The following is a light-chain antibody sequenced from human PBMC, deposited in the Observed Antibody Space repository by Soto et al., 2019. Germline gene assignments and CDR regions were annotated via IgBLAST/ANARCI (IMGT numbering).Light chain of an antibody. CDR3: CSYAGTTTWV. V-gene: IGLV2-23*02. Sequence: QSALTQPASVSGSPGQSITISCTGTSSDVGSHNFVSWYQQRPGKAPKLMIFEVTKRSSGVSRCFSAYKSGNTASLTISGVQAEDEADYYCCSYAGTTTWVFGGGTKLTVL. CDR2: EVT. J-gene: IGLJ2*01. CDR1: SSDVGSHNF.